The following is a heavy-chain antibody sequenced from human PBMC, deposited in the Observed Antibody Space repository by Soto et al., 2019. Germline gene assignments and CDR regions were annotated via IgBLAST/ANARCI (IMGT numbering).Heavy chain of an antibody. D-gene: IGHD3-22*01. V-gene: IGHV4-30-4*01. CDR1: GGSISSGDYY. CDR2: IYYSGST. Sequence: PSETLSLTCTVSGGSISSGDYYWSWIRQPPGKGLEWIGYIYYSGSTYYNPSLKSRVTISVDTSKNQFSLKLSSVTAADTAVYYCARIDYYDLSLVDYWGQGTLVTVSS. J-gene: IGHJ4*02. CDR3: ARIDYYDLSLVDY.